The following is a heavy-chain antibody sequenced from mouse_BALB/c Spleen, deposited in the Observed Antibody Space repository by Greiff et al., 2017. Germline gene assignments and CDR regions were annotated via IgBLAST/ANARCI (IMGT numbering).Heavy chain of an antibody. CDR3: ARKWFDV. J-gene: IGHJ1*01. Sequence: EVKVEESGPGLVKPSQSLSLTCTVTGYSITSDYAWNWIRQFPGNKLEWMGYISYSGSTSYNPSLKSRISITRDTSKNQFFLQLNSVTTEDTATYYCARKWFDVWGAGTTVTVSS. D-gene: IGHD1-3*01. CDR1: GYSITSDYA. CDR2: ISYSGST. V-gene: IGHV3-2*02.